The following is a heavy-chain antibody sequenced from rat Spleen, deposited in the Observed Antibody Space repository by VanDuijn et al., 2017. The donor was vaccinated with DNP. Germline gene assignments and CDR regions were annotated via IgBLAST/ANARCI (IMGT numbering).Heavy chain of an antibody. J-gene: IGHJ1*01. CDR2: ISYDGGNT. D-gene: IGHD5-1*01. CDR1: GFTFSNYG. CDR3: ARHGTGKWYFDF. V-gene: IGHV5-19*01. Sequence: EVQLVESGGGLVQPGMSLKLSCAASGFTFSNYGMHWIRQAPGKGLEWVTFISYDGGNTYYRDSVKGRFTFSRDNAKSSLYLQMDSLRSEDTATYYCARHGTGKWYFDFWGPGTMVTVSS.